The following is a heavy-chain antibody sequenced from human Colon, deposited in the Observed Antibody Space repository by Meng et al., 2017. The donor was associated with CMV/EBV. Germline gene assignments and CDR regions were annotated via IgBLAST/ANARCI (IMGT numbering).Heavy chain of an antibody. Sequence: GGSLRLSCAASGFTFSNYEMSWVRQAPGKGLEWVASISGDSVDTYFGDSVRGRFAISRDTSKNTVYLQMHSLRAEDTAVYFCARRHGRYFDCWGQGTVVTVSS. D-gene: IGHD2-8*01. CDR1: GFTFSNYE. J-gene: IGHJ4*02. V-gene: IGHV3-23*01. CDR2: ISGDSVDT. CDR3: ARRHGRYFDC.